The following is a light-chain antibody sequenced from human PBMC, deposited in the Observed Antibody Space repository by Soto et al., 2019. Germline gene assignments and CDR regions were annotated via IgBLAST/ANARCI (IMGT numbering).Light chain of an antibody. Sequence: DIHMTQSPSTLSASVGDRVTITCRSSQSISIWLAWYQQKPGRAPNLLIYGTSSLESGVPSRFSGSGSGTEFMLTISSLQPDDFATYYCQHYNDYSWTFGQGTKVEIK. CDR2: GTS. CDR3: QHYNDYSWT. CDR1: QSISIW. J-gene: IGKJ1*01. V-gene: IGKV1-5*03.